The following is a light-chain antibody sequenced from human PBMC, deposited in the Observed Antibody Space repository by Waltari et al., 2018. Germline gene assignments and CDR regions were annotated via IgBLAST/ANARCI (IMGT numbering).Light chain of an antibody. CDR3: QSADSITTVEV. Sequence: SFELTQPPSVSVSPGQTARITCSGATLPNQYTYWYQQKAAPATVLVIFKDTERPSGIPERFSGASSGTVVTLTITGVRTEDEADYYCQSADSITTVEVFGGGTKLTVL. J-gene: IGLJ3*02. CDR2: KDT. CDR1: TLPNQY. V-gene: IGLV3-25*03.